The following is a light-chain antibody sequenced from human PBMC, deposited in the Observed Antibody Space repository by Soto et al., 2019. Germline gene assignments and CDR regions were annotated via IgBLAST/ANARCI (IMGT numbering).Light chain of an antibody. V-gene: IGKV1-39*01. Sequence: DIQMTQSPSSLSASVGDRVTITCRASQSISSYLNWYQQKPRKAPKLLIYAASSLRSGVPSRFSGSGSGTDFTLTISSLQPEDFATYYCQQSYSTPRTFGQGTKVDIK. CDR2: AAS. CDR1: QSISSY. J-gene: IGKJ1*01. CDR3: QQSYSTPRT.